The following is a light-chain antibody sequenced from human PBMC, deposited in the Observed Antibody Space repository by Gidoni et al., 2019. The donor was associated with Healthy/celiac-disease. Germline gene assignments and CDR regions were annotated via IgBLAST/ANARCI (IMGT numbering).Light chain of an antibody. J-gene: IGKJ4*01. CDR1: QSISSW. CDR2: KAS. Sequence: DIQMTQSPSTLSASVGDRVTITCRASQSISSWLAWYQQKPGKAPKLLIYKASSLESGVPSRFSGSGSGTEFTLTISSLQPDDFATYYCQQYNSYPGFXGXTKVEIK. V-gene: IGKV1-5*03. CDR3: QQYNSYPG.